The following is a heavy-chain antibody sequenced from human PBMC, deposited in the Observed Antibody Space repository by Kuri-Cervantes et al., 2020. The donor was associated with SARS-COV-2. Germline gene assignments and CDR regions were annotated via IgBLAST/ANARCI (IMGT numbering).Heavy chain of an antibody. CDR3: IAYPHGWVTGGGF. D-gene: IGHD6-19*01. CDR2: IHSGGNT. Sequence: ESLKISCTVSGGSISSSDYYFWGWIRQPPGKGLEWIATIHSGGNTYYNVSLRSRLTMSVDTSKNQFSLRLTSVTAADMAVYYCIAYPHGWVTGGGFWGQGTLVTVSS. CDR1: GGSISSSDYYF. J-gene: IGHJ4*02. V-gene: IGHV4-39*03.